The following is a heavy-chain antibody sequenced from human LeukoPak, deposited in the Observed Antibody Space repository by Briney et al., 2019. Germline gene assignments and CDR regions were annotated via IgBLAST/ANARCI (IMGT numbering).Heavy chain of an antibody. J-gene: IGHJ3*02. CDR1: GYTFTGYY. CDR2: INPNSGGT. V-gene: IGHV1-2*04. Sequence: ASVKVSCKASGYTFTGYYMHWVRQAPGQGLEWMGWINPNSGGTNYAQKFQGWVTMTRDTSISTAYMELSRLRSDDTAVYYCARDSSGWASGAFDIWGQGTMVTVSS. CDR3: ARDSSGWASGAFDI. D-gene: IGHD6-19*01.